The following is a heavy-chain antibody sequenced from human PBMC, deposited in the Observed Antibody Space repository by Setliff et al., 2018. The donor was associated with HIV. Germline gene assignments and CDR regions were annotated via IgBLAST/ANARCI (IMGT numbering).Heavy chain of an antibody. J-gene: IGHJ5*02. CDR3: AREPFYSGSYPGYNWFDP. Sequence: GASVKVSCKASGYTFTSYAMRWVRQAPGQRLEWMGWINTGKGNTKYSQNFQGRVTITRDTPASTAYMELSSLRSEDTAVYYCAREPFYSGSYPGYNWFDPWGQGTLVTVSS. CDR1: GYTFTSYA. D-gene: IGHD1-26*01. CDR2: INTGKGNT. V-gene: IGHV1-3*04.